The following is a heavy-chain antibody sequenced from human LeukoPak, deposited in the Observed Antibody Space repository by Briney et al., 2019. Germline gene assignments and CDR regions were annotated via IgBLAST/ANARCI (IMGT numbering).Heavy chain of an antibody. J-gene: IGHJ5*02. D-gene: IGHD3-16*01. CDR3: ARDSPSRGDFWFDP. CDR2: IYDSGST. Sequence: PSETLSLTCTVSGGSISSYYWSWIRQPPGKGLEWIGYIYDSGSTNYNPSLKSRVTISVDTSKNQFSLKLSSVTAADTAVYYCARDSPSRGDFWFDPWGQGTLVTVSS. CDR1: GGSISSYY. V-gene: IGHV4-59*01.